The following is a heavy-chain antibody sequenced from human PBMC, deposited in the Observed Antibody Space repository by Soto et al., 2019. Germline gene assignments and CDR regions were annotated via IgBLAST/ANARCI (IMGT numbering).Heavy chain of an antibody. Sequence: SETLPLTCTVSGGSTSSYYWSWIRQPPGKGLKWIGYIYYSGSTNYNPSLKSRVTISVDTSKNQFSLKLSSVTAADTAVYYCARHGCSSTSCRTYYYHYYLDVSGKRTTVTVSS. CDR1: GGSTSSYY. D-gene: IGHD2-2*01. CDR3: ARHGCSSTSCRTYYYHYYLDV. CDR2: IYYSGST. J-gene: IGHJ6*03. V-gene: IGHV4-59*08.